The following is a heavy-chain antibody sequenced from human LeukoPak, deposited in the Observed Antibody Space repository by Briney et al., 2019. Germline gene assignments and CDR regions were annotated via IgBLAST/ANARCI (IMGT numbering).Heavy chain of an antibody. CDR2: ISGSGGST. D-gene: IGHD6-13*01. CDR3: AKDLSKQQLGNAAFDI. CDR1: GFTFSSYA. J-gene: IGHJ3*02. Sequence: PGGSLRLSCAASGFTFSSYAISWVRQAPGKGLEWVSAISGSGGSTYYADSVKGRFTISIDNSKNTLYLQMNSLRAEDTAVYYCAKDLSKQQLGNAAFDIWGQGKMVTVSS. V-gene: IGHV3-23*01.